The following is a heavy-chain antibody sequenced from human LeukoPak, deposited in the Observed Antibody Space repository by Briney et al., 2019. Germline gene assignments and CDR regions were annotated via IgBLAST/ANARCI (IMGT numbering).Heavy chain of an antibody. Sequence: GGSLRLSCAASGFTFSGYWMSWVREAPGKGLECVSNIKQDGSEKYYVESVRGRFTISRDNDKTSLYLQMNSLRAEDTAVYYCAREIEQWLVLDYWGQGTLVTVSS. CDR1: GFTFSGYW. CDR2: IKQDGSEK. V-gene: IGHV3-7*01. J-gene: IGHJ4*02. D-gene: IGHD6-19*01. CDR3: AREIEQWLVLDY.